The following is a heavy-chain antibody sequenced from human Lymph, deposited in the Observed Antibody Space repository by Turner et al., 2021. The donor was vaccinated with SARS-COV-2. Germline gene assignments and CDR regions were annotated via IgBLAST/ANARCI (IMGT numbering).Heavy chain of an antibody. V-gene: IGHV1-69*10. Sequence: QVQLVQSGAEVKKPGSSVKVSFKASGGTFSRYAITWVRQAPGQGLEWRGGIIPILAIANYAQKCQGRVTITADKSTSTAYMEVSSLRSEDTAVYYCARDSPYCSSTSCYDPWGQGTLVTVSS. D-gene: IGHD2-2*01. CDR1: GGTFSRYA. CDR2: IIPILAIA. J-gene: IGHJ5*02. CDR3: ARDSPYCSSTSCYDP.